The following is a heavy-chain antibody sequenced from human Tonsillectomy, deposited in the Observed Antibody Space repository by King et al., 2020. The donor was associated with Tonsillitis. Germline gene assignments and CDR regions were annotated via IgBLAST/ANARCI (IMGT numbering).Heavy chain of an antibody. CDR3: ASDVTPE. Sequence: VQLVESGGGVVQPGKSRRLSCVASGFTFSTYDMHGVRQAPGKGLEWGAVIWYDGSKRFYADSVKGRFTISRDNSQNTLYLQMNSLRVEDTAVYYCASDVTPEWGQGTLVTVSS. CDR1: GFTFSTYD. V-gene: IGHV3-33*01. D-gene: IGHD4-23*01. CDR2: IWYDGSKR. J-gene: IGHJ1*01.